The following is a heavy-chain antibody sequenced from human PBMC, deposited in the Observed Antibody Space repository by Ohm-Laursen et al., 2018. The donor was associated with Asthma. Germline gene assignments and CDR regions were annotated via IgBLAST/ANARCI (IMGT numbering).Heavy chain of an antibody. J-gene: IGHJ3*02. CDR3: AREGKLRFSDAFDI. D-gene: IGHD3-3*01. CDR1: GFTFSSYK. V-gene: IGHV3-33*01. Sequence: SLRLSCAASGFTFSSYKMHWVRQAPGKGLEWVAIIWHDGSEKVYADSVKGRFTLSRDNSKNTVFLQMNSLTAEDTAVYYCAREGKLRFSDAFDIWGQGTMVTVSS. CDR2: IWHDGSEK.